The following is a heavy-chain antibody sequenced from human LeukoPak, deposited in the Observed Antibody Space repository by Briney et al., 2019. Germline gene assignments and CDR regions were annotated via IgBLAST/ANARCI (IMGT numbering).Heavy chain of an antibody. Sequence: SETLSLTCIVSGGSISSYYWNWIRQSAGKGLEWIGRIYIGGSTSYNPSLKSRVSMSVDTSKMQFSLNLTSVTAADTAMYYCARGPRMVAMNGYAFDIWGPGTTVIVSS. D-gene: IGHD2-2*01. V-gene: IGHV4-4*07. CDR2: IYIGGST. J-gene: IGHJ3*02. CDR3: ARGPRMVAMNGYAFDI. CDR1: GGSISSYY.